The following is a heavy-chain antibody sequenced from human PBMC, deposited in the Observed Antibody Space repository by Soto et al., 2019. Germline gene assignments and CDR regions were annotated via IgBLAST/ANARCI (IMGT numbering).Heavy chain of an antibody. CDR2: IKSKTDGGTT. D-gene: IGHD2-15*01. CDR1: GFTFSNAW. J-gene: IGHJ4*02. Sequence: PGGSLRLSCAASGFTFSNAWMNWVRQAPGKGLEWVGRIKSKTDGGTTDYAAPVKGRFTISRDDSKNTLYLQMNSLKTEDTAVYYCARESAGCSGSCHKPLDYWGQGILVTVSS. V-gene: IGHV3-15*07. CDR3: ARESAGCSGSCHKPLDY.